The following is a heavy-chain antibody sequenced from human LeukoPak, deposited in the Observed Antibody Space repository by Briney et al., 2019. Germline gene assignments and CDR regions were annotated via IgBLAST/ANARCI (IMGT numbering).Heavy chain of an antibody. D-gene: IGHD2-21*02. CDR2: IGADGGGT. CDR3: ASWSCDGDCYSRGVVAFDI. V-gene: IGHV3-64*01. Sequence: SGGSLRLSCAASGFTFSAYAMHWVRQAPGKGLEHVSAIGADGGGTYYGNSVKGRFTISRDNSKNTLYLQMGSLRTEDMAVYYCASWSCDGDCYSRGVVAFDIWGQGTMVTVSS. CDR1: GFTFSAYA. J-gene: IGHJ3*02.